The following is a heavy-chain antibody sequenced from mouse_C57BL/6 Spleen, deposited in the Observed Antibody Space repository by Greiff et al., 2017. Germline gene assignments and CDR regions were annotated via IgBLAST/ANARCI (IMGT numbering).Heavy chain of an antibody. CDR1: GYTFTSYW. D-gene: IGHD1-1*01. CDR3: ARDYGSSYWFAY. CDR2: IYPGSGST. Sequence: QVQLKQPGAELVKPGASVKMSCKASGYTFTSYWITWVKQRPGQGLEWIGDIYPGSGSTNYNEKFKSKATLTVDTSSSTAYMQLSSLTSEDSAVYYCARDYGSSYWFAYWGKGTLVTVSA. J-gene: IGHJ3*01. V-gene: IGHV1-55*01.